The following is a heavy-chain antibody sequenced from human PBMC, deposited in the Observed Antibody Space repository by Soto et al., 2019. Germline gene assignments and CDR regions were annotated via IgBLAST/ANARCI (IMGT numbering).Heavy chain of an antibody. CDR1: GFTFSRYS. CDR2: ISSSSSYT. J-gene: IGHJ6*02. V-gene: IGHV3-21*01. Sequence: AGGSLRLSCAASGFTFSRYSMNWVRQAPGKGLEWVSSISSSSSYTYYADSVKGRFTISRDNAKNSLYLQMNSLRAEDTAEYYCARDRLVAATSAPPYYYFGMDVWGQGTTVTVSS. CDR3: ARDRLVAATSAPPYYYFGMDV. D-gene: IGHD2-15*01.